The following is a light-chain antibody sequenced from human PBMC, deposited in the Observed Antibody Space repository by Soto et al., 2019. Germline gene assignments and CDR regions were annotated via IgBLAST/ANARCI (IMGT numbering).Light chain of an antibody. CDR2: AAS. CDR1: QGIISY. CDR3: QQYYSFPSIT. J-gene: IGKJ5*01. Sequence: VIWVTQSPSLLSASTGDIVTISCVMSQGIISYLAWYQQKPGKAPELLIYAASTLQSGVPSRFSGSGSGTDFTLTISCLQSEDFATYYCQQYYSFPSITFGQGTRLEI. V-gene: IGKV1D-8*01.